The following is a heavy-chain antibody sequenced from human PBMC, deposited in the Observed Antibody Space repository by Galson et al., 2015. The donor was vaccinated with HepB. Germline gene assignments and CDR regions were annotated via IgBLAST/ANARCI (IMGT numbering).Heavy chain of an antibody. CDR1: GYTFTSYG. Sequence: SVKVSCKASGYTFTSYGISWVRQAPGQGLEWMGWISAYNGNTNYAQKLQGRVTMTTDTSTSTAYMELRSLRSDDTAVYYCARDPDPIWFGEPGAFDIWGQGTMVTVSS. V-gene: IGHV1-18*01. D-gene: IGHD3-10*01. J-gene: IGHJ3*02. CDR3: ARDPDPIWFGEPGAFDI. CDR2: ISAYNGNT.